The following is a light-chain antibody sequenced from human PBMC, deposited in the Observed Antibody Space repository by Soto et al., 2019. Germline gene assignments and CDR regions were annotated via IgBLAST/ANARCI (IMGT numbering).Light chain of an antibody. Sequence: DIQMTQSPSSLSASLGDRVTITCRASQNINSHLNWYQQKPGKAPKVLIYAAVRLQSGVPSRCSGSGSGTEFTLTISSLEPEDFETYYCQQSHITTLFTFGKGTKLEIK. J-gene: IGKJ2*01. CDR1: QNINSH. CDR2: AAV. CDR3: QQSHITTLFT. V-gene: IGKV1-39*01.